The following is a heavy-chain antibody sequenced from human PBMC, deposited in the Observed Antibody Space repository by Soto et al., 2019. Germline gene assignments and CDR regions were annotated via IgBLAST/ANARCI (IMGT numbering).Heavy chain of an antibody. J-gene: IGHJ6*02. CDR3: AKDHGGSSGWYGDPRDFYYYYYGMDV. CDR1: GVTFSSYG. V-gene: IGHV3-30*18. D-gene: IGHD6-19*01. Sequence: GGSLRLSCAASGVTFSSYGVHWVRQAPGKGLEWVAVISYDGSNKYYADSVKGRFTISRDNSKNTLYLQMNSLRAEDTAVYYCAKDHGGSSGWYGDPRDFYYYYYGMDVWGQGTTVTV. CDR2: ISYDGSNK.